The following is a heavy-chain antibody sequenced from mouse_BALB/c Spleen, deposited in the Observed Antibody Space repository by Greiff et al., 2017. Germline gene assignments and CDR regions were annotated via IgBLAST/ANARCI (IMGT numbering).Heavy chain of an antibody. D-gene: IGHD2-3*01. CDR2: INPDSSTI. V-gene: IGHV4-1*02. Sequence: DVKLQESGGGLVQPGGSLKLSCAASGFAFSRYWMRWVRQAPGKGLEWIGEINPDSSTISYTPSLKDKFIISRDNAKNTLDLQMSKVRSEDTALCYCARPDGYSFDYWGQGTTLTVSS. CDR1: GFAFSRYW. J-gene: IGHJ2*01. CDR3: ARPDGYSFDY.